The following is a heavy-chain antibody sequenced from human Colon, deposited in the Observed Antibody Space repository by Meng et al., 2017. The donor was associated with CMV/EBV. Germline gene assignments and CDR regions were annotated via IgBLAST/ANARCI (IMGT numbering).Heavy chain of an antibody. D-gene: IGHD2-21*02. Sequence: GESLKISCATSGFTFRNYGMSWVRQAPGKGLEWVSSVSGSGGSTYHADAVKGRFTVSKDNAEEMMYLQMNSLRAEDTGIYYCTRDRPREYCIGTNCYSNDYWGQGTQVTVSS. J-gene: IGHJ4*02. V-gene: IGHV3-23*01. CDR2: VSGSGGST. CDR1: GFTFRNYG. CDR3: TRDRPREYCIGTNCYSNDY.